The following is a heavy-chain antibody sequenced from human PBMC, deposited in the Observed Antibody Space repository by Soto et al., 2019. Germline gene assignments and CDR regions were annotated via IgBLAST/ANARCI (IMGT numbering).Heavy chain of an antibody. CDR2: INHSGSN. Sequence: ETLAVTCTVYGGSLSGYYWARIRQPPGKGLEWIGEINHSGSNNYNPSLKSRVTISVDTSKNQFSLKLRSVTAADTAVYYCARDNGGGYNNWFDPWGQGTLVTVSS. J-gene: IGHJ5*02. D-gene: IGHD2-8*01. CDR1: GGSLSGYY. CDR3: ARDNGGGYNNWFDP. V-gene: IGHV4-34*01.